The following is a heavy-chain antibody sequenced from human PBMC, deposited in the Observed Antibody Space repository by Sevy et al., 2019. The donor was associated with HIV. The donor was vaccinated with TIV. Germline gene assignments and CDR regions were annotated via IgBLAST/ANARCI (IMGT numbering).Heavy chain of an antibody. CDR3: ATDGGWYNYAPSDY. Sequence: GGSLRLSCAASGFTFSTYGMHWVRQAPGKGLEWVAVISYDGIKTYYADSMKGRFTISRDNSKNTLYLQMNSLRPEDTAVYYCATDGGWYNYAPSDYWGLGTLVTVSS. CDR2: ISYDGIKT. D-gene: IGHD1-1*01. J-gene: IGHJ4*02. V-gene: IGHV3-30*03. CDR1: GFTFSTYG.